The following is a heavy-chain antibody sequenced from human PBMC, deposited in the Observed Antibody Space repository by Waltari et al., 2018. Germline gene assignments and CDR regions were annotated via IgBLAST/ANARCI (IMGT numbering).Heavy chain of an antibody. CDR2: VHRSGRT. CDR1: GDSMSGNYW. CDR3: ARDRGRGLYLDS. D-gene: IGHD2-15*01. V-gene: IGHV4-4*02. J-gene: IGHJ5*01. Sequence: QVQLQESGPGLVKPSGTLSLTCGVSGDSMSGNYWWSWVRQPPGKGLEWIGQVHRSGRTNYNPPLESRVTVSIDTFNSQFSLEVTSATAADTALYFCARDRGRGLYLDSW.